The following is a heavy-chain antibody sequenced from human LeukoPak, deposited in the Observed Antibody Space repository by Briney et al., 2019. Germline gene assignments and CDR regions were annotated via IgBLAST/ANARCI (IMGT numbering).Heavy chain of an antibody. CDR3: ARDYIVSSGGAYYNYGMDV. Sequence: PGRSLRLSCAASGFTFSSYAMHWVRQAPGKGLEWVAVISYDGSNKYYADSVKGRFTISRDNSKNTLYLQMNSLRAEDTAVYYCARDYIVSSGGAYYNYGMDVWGQGTTVTVSS. J-gene: IGHJ6*02. CDR2: ISYDGSNK. D-gene: IGHD3-10*01. V-gene: IGHV3-30-3*01. CDR1: GFTFSSYA.